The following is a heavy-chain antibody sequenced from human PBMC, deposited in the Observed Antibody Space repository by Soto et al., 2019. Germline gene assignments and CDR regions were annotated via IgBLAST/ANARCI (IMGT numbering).Heavy chain of an antibody. CDR2: ISAYNGNT. Sequence: QIQLVQSGGEVKKPGASVKVSCKSSGYNFISHSITWVRQAPGQGLEWMGRISAYNGNTNYAQKLQGRVTMTTDTSTNTAYMELRSLRSDDTVVYYCARGAFCGGAPGCRDMDVWGQGTTVTVSS. CDR3: ARGAFCGGAPGCRDMDV. D-gene: IGHD2-21*01. V-gene: IGHV1-18*01. CDR1: GYNFISHS. J-gene: IGHJ6*02.